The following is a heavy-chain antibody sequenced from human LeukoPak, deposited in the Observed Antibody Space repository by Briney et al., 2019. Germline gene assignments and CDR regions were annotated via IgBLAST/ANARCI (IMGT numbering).Heavy chain of an antibody. Sequence: SRGSLRLSCAASGFTFSSYAMSWVRQAPGKGLEWVAIISYDGNNEYYADSVKGRFTISRDNSRHTLYLQMNSLRAEDTAMYYCARETYAFDIWGQGTMLTVSS. CDR1: GFTFSSYA. V-gene: IGHV3-30*04. J-gene: IGHJ3*02. CDR2: ISYDGNNE. CDR3: ARETYAFDI.